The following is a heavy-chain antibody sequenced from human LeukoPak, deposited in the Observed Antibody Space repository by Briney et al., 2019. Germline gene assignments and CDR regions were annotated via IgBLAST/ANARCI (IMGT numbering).Heavy chain of an antibody. D-gene: IGHD1-26*01. Sequence: GGSLRLSCAASGFTFSDYYMSWFRQAPGKGLEWVSYISSSGSTIFYADSVKGRFTISRENAKNSLYLQMKSLRAEDTAVYYCARGQSVGWEIGVCDFWGQGSLVTVAS. CDR1: GFTFSDYY. J-gene: IGHJ4*02. CDR3: ARGQSVGWEIGVCDF. V-gene: IGHV3-11*04. CDR2: ISSSGSTI.